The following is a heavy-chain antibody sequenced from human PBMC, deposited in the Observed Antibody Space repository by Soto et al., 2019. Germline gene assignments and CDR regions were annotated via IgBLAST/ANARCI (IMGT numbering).Heavy chain of an antibody. CDR3: AKGGRQWLVTSDFNY. CDR1: GSSFNDHY. D-gene: IGHD6-19*01. Sequence: GGSLRLSCAGSGSSFNDHYIDWVRQAPGKGLEWVAVVSHDGRNTHYADSVKGRFTISRDSSKNTVSLEMTSLRAEDTAVYYCAKGGRQWLVTSDFNYWGQGALVTVSS. CDR2: VSHDGRNT. J-gene: IGHJ4*02. V-gene: IGHV3-30*18.